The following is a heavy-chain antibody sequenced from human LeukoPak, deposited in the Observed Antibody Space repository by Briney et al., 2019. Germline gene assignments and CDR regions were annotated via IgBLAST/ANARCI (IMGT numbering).Heavy chain of an antibody. CDR3: ARDEDTTVRGVRAPDY. CDR2: ISSSSSYI. D-gene: IGHD3-10*01. J-gene: IGHJ4*02. CDR1: GFTFSSYS. Sequence: GGSLRLSCAASGFTFSSYSMNWVRQAPGKGLEWVSSISSSSSYIYYADSVKGRFTISRDNAKNSLYLQMNSLRAEDTAVYYCARDEDTTVRGVRAPDYWGQGTLVTVSS. V-gene: IGHV3-21*01.